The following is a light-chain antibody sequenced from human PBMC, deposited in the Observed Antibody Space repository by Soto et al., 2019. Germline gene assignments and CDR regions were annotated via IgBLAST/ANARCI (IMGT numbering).Light chain of an antibody. V-gene: IGKV3-15*01. Sequence: EIVMTQSPATLSVSPGERATLSCRASQSVSSNLAWYQHKPGQTPRLLMYGASTRATGIPARFSGSGSGTEFTLTISSLQSEDFAVYYCQHYNKGPNTFGQGTKVEFK. J-gene: IGKJ1*01. CDR1: QSVSSN. CDR2: GAS. CDR3: QHYNKGPNT.